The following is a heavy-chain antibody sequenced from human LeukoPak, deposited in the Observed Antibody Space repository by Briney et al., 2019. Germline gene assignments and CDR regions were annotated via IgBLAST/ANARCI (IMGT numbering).Heavy chain of an antibody. Sequence: SETLSLTCTVSGGSISSYYWSWIRQPPGKGLEWIGYIYYSGSTNYNPSLKSRVTISVDTSKNQFSLKLSSVTAADTAVYYCAASDTAMDFDYWGQGTLVTVSS. V-gene: IGHV4-59*08. D-gene: IGHD5-18*01. J-gene: IGHJ4*02. CDR1: GGSISSYY. CDR2: IYYSGST. CDR3: AASDTAMDFDY.